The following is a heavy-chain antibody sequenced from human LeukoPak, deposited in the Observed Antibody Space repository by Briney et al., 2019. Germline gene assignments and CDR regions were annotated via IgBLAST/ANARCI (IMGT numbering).Heavy chain of an antibody. CDR1: GFTISTNY. Sequence: GGSLRLSCAASGFTISTNYMSWVRQAPGKGLEWVSVMYTGGSTYYADSVKGRFTISRDNPKNTLYLQMNSLRAEDTALYYCARAPFYYDSSGYPYFDGWGQGTLVTVSS. V-gene: IGHV3-53*01. J-gene: IGHJ4*02. D-gene: IGHD3-22*01. CDR3: ARAPFYYDSSGYPYFDG. CDR2: MYTGGST.